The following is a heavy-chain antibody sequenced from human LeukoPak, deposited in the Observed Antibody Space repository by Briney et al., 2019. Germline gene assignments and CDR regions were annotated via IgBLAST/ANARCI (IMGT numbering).Heavy chain of an antibody. CDR3: ARERYGSGSYSSYNWFDP. D-gene: IGHD3-10*01. CDR1: GYTFTGYY. V-gene: IGHV1-2*02. J-gene: IGHJ5*02. Sequence: ASVKVSCKASGYTFTGYYMHWVRQAPGQGLEWMGWINPNSGGTNYAQKFQGRVTMTRDTSISTAYMDLSRLRSDDTAVYYCARERYGSGSYSSYNWFDPWGQGILVTVSS. CDR2: INPNSGGT.